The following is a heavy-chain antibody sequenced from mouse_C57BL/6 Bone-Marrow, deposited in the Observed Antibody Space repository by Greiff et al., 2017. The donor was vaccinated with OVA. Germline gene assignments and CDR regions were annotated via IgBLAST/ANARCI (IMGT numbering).Heavy chain of an antibody. J-gene: IGHJ4*01. Sequence: EVQLQESGGGLVQPGGSLKLSCAASGFTFSDYYMYWVRQTLEKRLEWVAYISNGGGSTYYPDTVKGRFTISRDNAKNTLYLQMSRLKSEDTAMYYCARSPYYYGSMDYWGQGTSVTVSS. D-gene: IGHD1-1*01. CDR1: GFTFSDYY. V-gene: IGHV5-12*01. CDR2: ISNGGGST. CDR3: ARSPYYYGSMDY.